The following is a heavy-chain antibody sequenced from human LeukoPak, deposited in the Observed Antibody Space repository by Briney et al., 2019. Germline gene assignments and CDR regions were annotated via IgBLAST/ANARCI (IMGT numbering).Heavy chain of an antibody. J-gene: IGHJ4*02. Sequence: GGSLRLSCTASGFTFGDYAMSWFRQAPGKGLEWISFVSISSGTIYYADSVNGRFRISRDNAKSSLDLEMNSLRAEDTAVYYCARAMSTFGGVRNYFDSWGQGALVTVSS. V-gene: IGHV3-48*04. CDR3: ARAMSTFGGVRNYFDS. CDR2: VSISSGTI. CDR1: GFTFGDYA. D-gene: IGHD3-16*01.